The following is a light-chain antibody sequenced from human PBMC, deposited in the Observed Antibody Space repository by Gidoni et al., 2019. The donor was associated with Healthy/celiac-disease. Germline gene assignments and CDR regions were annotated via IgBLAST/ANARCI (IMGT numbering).Light chain of an antibody. CDR2: GKN. V-gene: IGLV3-19*01. Sequence: SSELTHDPAVSVALGQPVRITCQGASLSSYYASWYQQKPGQAPVLVIYGKNNRPSGIPDRFSGSSSGNTASLTITGAQAEDEADYYCNSRDSSGNHLRVVFGGGTKLTVL. CDR3: NSRDSSGNHLRVV. CDR1: SLSSYY. J-gene: IGLJ2*01.